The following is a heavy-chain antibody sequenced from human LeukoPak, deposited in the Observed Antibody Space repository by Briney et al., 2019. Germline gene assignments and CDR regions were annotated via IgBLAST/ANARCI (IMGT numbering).Heavy chain of an antibody. D-gene: IGHD3-3*01. Sequence: PSETLSLTCTVSGYSISSGYYWGWIRQPPGKGLEWIGSIYHSGSTYYNPSLKSRVTISVDTSKNQFSLKLSSVTAADTAVYYCARGRDFWSGYLNYYYYMDVWGKGTTVAVSS. CDR2: IYHSGST. CDR3: ARGRDFWSGYLNYYYYMDV. V-gene: IGHV4-38-2*02. J-gene: IGHJ6*03. CDR1: GYSISSGYY.